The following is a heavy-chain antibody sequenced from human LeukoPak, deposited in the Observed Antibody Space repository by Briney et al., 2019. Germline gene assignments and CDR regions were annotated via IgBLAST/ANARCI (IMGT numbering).Heavy chain of an antibody. CDR3: ARDSQSKDGDYVSFEY. Sequence: PSETLSLTCVVNGGSFSGYYWTWIRQPPGEGLEWIGEINHSGSSNYNPSLKSRVAISVDTSKNQLSLKLTSVTAADTAVYYCARDSQSKDGDYVSFEYWGQGTLVTVSS. CDR1: GGSFSGYY. D-gene: IGHD4-17*01. CDR2: INHSGSS. J-gene: IGHJ4*02. V-gene: IGHV4-34*01.